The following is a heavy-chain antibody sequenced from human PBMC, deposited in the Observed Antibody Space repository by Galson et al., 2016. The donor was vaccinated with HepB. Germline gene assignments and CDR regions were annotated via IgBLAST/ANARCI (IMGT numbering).Heavy chain of an antibody. D-gene: IGHD3-3*01. V-gene: IGHV3-30*18. CDR3: AKGFRSRVMHV. CDR1: GFTFSSYG. CDR2: ISSGGRHK. Sequence: SLRLSCAASGFTFSSYGMHWVRQAPGKGLEWVAVISSGGRHKYYADSVKGRFAISRDNSKNSLYLQMNSLRAEGTAVYYCAKGFRSRVMHVWGQGTTVTVFS. J-gene: IGHJ6*02.